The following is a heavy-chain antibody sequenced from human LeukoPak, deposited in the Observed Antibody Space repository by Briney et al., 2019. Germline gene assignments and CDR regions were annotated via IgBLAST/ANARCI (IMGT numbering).Heavy chain of an antibody. CDR2: ISSSGSTI. CDR1: GFTFSSYS. V-gene: IGHV3-48*04. Sequence: GGSLRLSCAASGFTFSSYSMNWVRQAPGKGLEWVSYISSSGSTIYYADSVKGRFTISRDNAKNSLYLQMNSLRAEDTAVYYCARDSGFGEFSFDYWGQGTLVTVSS. J-gene: IGHJ4*02. D-gene: IGHD3-10*01. CDR3: ARDSGFGEFSFDY.